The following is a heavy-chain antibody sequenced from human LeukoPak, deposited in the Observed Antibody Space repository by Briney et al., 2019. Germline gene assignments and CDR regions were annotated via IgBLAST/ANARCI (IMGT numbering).Heavy chain of an antibody. CDR1: GFTFDDYA. J-gene: IGHJ4*02. CDR2: ISWNSGSI. Sequence: GRSLRLSCAASGFTFDDYAMHWVRQAPGKGLEWVSGISWNSGSIGYADSVKGRFTISRDNAKSSLYLQMNSLRAEDTALYYCAKEHPYGYWGQGTLVTVSS. D-gene: IGHD4-17*01. V-gene: IGHV3-9*01. CDR3: AKEHPYGY.